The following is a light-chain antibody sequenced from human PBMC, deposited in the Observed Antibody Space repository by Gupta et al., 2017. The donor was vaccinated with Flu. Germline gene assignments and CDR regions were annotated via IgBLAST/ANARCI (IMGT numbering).Light chain of an antibody. J-gene: IGLJ2*01. CDR2: QVI. CDR1: ELGDIY. CDR3: QAWDSGTCG. Sequence: SFELTQPPSVSVSPGQTATITCSGTGNELGDIYVSWYQQKPGQSPVLVIYQVIQRPSGIPERFSGSNSGDTATLSISETQAMDEADYYWQAWDSGTCGFGGGTKLTVL. V-gene: IGLV3-1*01.